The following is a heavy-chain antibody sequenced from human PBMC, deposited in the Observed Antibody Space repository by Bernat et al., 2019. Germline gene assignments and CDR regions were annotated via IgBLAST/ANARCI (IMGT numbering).Heavy chain of an antibody. J-gene: IGHJ4*02. V-gene: IGHV3-30*18. D-gene: IGHD2-15*01. CDR1: GFTFSSYG. Sequence: QVQLVESGGGVVQPGRSLRLSCAASGFTFSSYGMHWVRQAPGKGLEWVAVISYDGSNKYYADSVKGRFTTSRDNSKNTLYLQMNSLRAEDTAVYYCAKGLAYCSGGSCYPLDYWGQGTLVTVSS. CDR2: ISYDGSNK. CDR3: AKGLAYCSGGSCYPLDY.